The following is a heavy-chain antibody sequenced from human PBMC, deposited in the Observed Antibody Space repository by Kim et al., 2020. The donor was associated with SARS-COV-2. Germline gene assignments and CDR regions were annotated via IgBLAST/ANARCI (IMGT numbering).Heavy chain of an antibody. J-gene: IGHJ6*02. CDR1: GGTFSSYA. D-gene: IGHD6-19*01. Sequence: SVKVSCKASGGTFSSYAISWVRQAPGQGLEWMGGIIPIFGTANYAQKFQGRVTITADESTSTAYMELSSLRSEDTAVYYCARRHIAVAGRGYYYYYGMDVWGQGTTVTVSS. CDR3: ARRHIAVAGRGYYYYYGMDV. V-gene: IGHV1-69*13. CDR2: IIPIFGTA.